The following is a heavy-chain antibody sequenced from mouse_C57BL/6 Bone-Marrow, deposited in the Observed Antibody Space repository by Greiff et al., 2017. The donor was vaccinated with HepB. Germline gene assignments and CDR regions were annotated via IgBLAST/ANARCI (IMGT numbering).Heavy chain of an antibody. CDR1: GFSFNTYA. V-gene: IGHV10-1*01. Sequence: DVMLVESGGGLVQPKGSLKLSCAASGFSFNTYAMNWVRQAPGKGLEWVARIRSKSNNYATYYADSVKDRFTISRDDSESMLYLQMNNLKTEDTAMYYCVRDYVSWFAYWGQGTLVTVSA. CDR3: VRDYVSWFAY. D-gene: IGHD2-4*01. CDR2: IRSKSNNYAT. J-gene: IGHJ3*01.